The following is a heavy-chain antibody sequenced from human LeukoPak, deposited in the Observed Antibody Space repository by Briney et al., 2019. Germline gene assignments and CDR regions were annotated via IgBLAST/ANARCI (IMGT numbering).Heavy chain of an antibody. CDR1: GFTFSTYA. Sequence: PGGSLRLSCAASGFTFSTYAMSWVRQTPGKGLEWVSAIRAGGATIYYADSVKGRFTISRDNSKNTLSLPINSLSAEDTAVYYCTKESGGTYFYYYSYMDVWGKGTTVTVSS. CDR3: TKESGGTYFYYYSYMDV. D-gene: IGHD1-26*01. CDR2: IRAGGATI. V-gene: IGHV3-23*01. J-gene: IGHJ6*03.